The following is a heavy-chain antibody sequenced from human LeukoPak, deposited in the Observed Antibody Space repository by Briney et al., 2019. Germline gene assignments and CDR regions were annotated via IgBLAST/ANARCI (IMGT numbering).Heavy chain of an antibody. V-gene: IGHV4-39*07. CDR2: FYYSGST. CDR1: GGSISSSSYY. CDR3: ARLNGILTAHASLDY. Sequence: SETLSLTCTVSGGSISSSSYYWGCIRQPPGKGLECIGSFYYSGSTYYNPSLKSRVTISVDTSKNQFSLKLSSVTAADTAVYYCARLNGILTAHASLDYWGQGTLVTVSS. D-gene: IGHD3-9*01. J-gene: IGHJ4*02.